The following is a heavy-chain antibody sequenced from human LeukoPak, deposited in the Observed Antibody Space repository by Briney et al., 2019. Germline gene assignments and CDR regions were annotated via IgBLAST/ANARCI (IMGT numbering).Heavy chain of an antibody. D-gene: IGHD3-22*01. Sequence: GASVKVSCKASGYTFTSYGISWVRQAPGQGLEWMGWISAYNGNTNYAQKLQGRVTMTTDTSTSTAYMELRSLRSEDTAVYYCAREGSSGYYFIPGTQNWFDPWGQGTLVTVSS. J-gene: IGHJ5*02. V-gene: IGHV1-18*01. CDR3: AREGSSGYYFIPGTQNWFDP. CDR1: GYTFTSYG. CDR2: ISAYNGNT.